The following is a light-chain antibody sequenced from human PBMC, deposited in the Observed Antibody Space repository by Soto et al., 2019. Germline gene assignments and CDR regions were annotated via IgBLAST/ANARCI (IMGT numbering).Light chain of an antibody. J-gene: IGKJ1*01. CDR3: QQYNNWPFSSWT. CDR1: QSVSSN. CDR2: GAS. V-gene: IGKV3-15*01. Sequence: EIVMTQSPATLSVSPGERATLSCRASQSVSSNLAWYQQKPGQAPRLLIYGASTRATGIPARFSVSGSGTEFTLTIRILKSEDFEVYYCQQYNNWPFSSWTFGQGTKVDIK.